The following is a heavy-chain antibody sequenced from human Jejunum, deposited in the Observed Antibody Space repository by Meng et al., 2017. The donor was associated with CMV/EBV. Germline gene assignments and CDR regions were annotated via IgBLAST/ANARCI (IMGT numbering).Heavy chain of an antibody. CDR3: AKDRTPAELFDSSGYCSDY. J-gene: IGHJ4*02. Sequence: EYTMHLVRHPPGKGLEWISLISWDGSSSYYADSVKGRFTVSRDNRNNSLFLQMNSLRVEDTGIYYCAKDRTPAELFDSSGYCSDYWGQGTLVTVSS. CDR1: EYT. V-gene: IGHV3-43*01. CDR2: ISWDGSSS. D-gene: IGHD3-22*01.